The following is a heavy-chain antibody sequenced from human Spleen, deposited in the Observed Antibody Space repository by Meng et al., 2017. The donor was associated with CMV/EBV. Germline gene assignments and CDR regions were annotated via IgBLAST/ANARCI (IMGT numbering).Heavy chain of an antibody. CDR2: ITASGGST. J-gene: IGHJ4*02. V-gene: IGHV3-23*01. Sequence: GESLKISCAASEFTFSNFAMSWVRQAPGRGLAWVSAITASGGSTYYADSVKGRFTISRDNPKHTLYLQMSSLRAGDTALYYCAKAFSASWYREYYDDWGQGTLVTVSS. CDR3: AKAFSASWYREYYDD. D-gene: IGHD1-26*01. CDR1: EFTFSNFA.